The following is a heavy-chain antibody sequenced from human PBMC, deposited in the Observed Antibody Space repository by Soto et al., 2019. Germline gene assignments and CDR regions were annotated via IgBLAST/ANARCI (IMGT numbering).Heavy chain of an antibody. D-gene: IGHD3-10*01. CDR2: VFYTGFT. CDR1: GGSISGSYYY. V-gene: IGHV4-39*01. Sequence: KTSETLSLTCAVSGGSISGSYYYWAWLRQSPGKGPEWIGSVFYTGFTSYNPSLESRVSVSVDTSKSQFSLRLTAVTAADTAMYYCARKAYYASGRINLFDSWGQGTLVTVSS. J-gene: IGHJ4*02. CDR3: ARKAYYASGRINLFDS.